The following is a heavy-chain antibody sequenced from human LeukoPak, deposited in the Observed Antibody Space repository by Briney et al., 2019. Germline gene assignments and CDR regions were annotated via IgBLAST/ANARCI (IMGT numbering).Heavy chain of an antibody. CDR1: GLTGSHNY. CDR3: IVFGDSNH. V-gene: IGHV3-53*01. CDR2: IHTSGDT. D-gene: IGHD4-17*01. Sequence: GGSLRLSCAAFGLTGSHNYVSWVRQAAGKGLEWVSAIHTSGDTCYADSVKGRFTISRDTSKNTLYLQINSLRVEDTAVYYCIVFGDSNHWGQGTLVTVSS. J-gene: IGHJ5*02.